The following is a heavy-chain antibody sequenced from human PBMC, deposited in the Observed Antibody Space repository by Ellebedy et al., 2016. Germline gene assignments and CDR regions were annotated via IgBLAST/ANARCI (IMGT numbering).Heavy chain of an antibody. Sequence: SVKVSXXASGYTFTGYYMHWVRQAPGQGLEWMGRIIPILGIANYAQKFQGRVTITADKSTSTAYMELSSLRSEDTAVYYCARGSKTFSGPFNPWGQGTLVTVSS. CDR3: ARGSKTFSGPFNP. CDR1: GYTFTGYY. D-gene: IGHD2/OR15-2a*01. V-gene: IGHV1-69*04. CDR2: IIPILGIA. J-gene: IGHJ5*02.